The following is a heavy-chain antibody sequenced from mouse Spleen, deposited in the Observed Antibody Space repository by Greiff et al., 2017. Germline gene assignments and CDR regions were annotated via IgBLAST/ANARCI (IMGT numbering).Heavy chain of an antibody. CDR3: ARDGTYFDY. CDR2: ISYSGST. J-gene: IGHJ2*01. CDR1: GYSITSGYD. D-gene: IGHD4-1*01. V-gene: IGHV3-1*01. Sequence: EVQVVESGPGMVKPSQSLSLTCTVTGYSITSGYDWHWIRHFPGNKLEWMGYISYSGSTNYNPSLKSRISITHDTSKNHFFLKLNSVTTEDTATYYCARDGTYFDYWGQGTTLTVSS.